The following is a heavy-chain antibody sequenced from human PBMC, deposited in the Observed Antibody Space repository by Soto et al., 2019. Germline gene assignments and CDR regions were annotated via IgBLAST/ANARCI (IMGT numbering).Heavy chain of an antibody. Sequence: ASVKVSCKASGYTFTDSAIHWVRQAPGQSLEWLGWIAPGNGXXXXXRIFQGRVTITRDTSATTAYMELSSLRSEDTAVYYCAKGSRMWTPDYWGQGTLVTVSS. CDR2: IAPGNGXX. J-gene: IGHJ4*02. D-gene: IGHD2-21*01. V-gene: IGHV1-3*01. CDR1: GYTFTDSA. CDR3: AKGSRMWTPDY.